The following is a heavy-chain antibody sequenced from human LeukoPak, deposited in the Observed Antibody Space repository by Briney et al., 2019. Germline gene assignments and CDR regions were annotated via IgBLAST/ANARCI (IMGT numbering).Heavy chain of an antibody. V-gene: IGHV4-39*01. CDR3: ARIVVAATIDY. CDR2: IYYSGST. J-gene: IGHJ4*02. D-gene: IGHD2-15*01. Sequence: PSETQSLTCTVSGGSISSSSYYWGWIRQPPGKGLEWIGSIYYSGSTYYNPSLKSRVTISVDTSNNQFSLKLSSVTAADTAVYYCARIVVAATIDYWGQGTLVTVSS. CDR1: GGSISSSSYY.